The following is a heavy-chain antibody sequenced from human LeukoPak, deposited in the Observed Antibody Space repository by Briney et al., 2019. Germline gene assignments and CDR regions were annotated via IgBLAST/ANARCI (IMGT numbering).Heavy chain of an antibody. Sequence: PSETLSLTCDVSGGSISSGLYSWSWIRQPLGKGLEWIGYIYYTGSTYYNPSLKSRVTISVDTSKNQFSLKLSSVTAADTAVYYCARDVRIAVAGPRTNYYYYGMDVWGQGTTVTVSS. D-gene: IGHD6-19*01. CDR1: GGSISSGLYS. CDR2: IYYTGST. V-gene: IGHV4-30-2*01. J-gene: IGHJ6*02. CDR3: ARDVRIAVAGPRTNYYYYGMDV.